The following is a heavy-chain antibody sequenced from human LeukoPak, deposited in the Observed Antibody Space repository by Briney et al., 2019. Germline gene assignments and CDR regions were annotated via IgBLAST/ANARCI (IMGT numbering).Heavy chain of an antibody. Sequence: ASVKVSCKASGYTFTGYYMHWVRQAPGQGLEWMGWIDPNSGGTNYAQKFQGRVTMTRDTSISTAYMELSRLRSDDTAVYYCAREGPLVATIEEDYFDYWGQGTLVTVSS. V-gene: IGHV1-2*02. CDR2: IDPNSGGT. J-gene: IGHJ4*02. D-gene: IGHD5-12*01. CDR3: AREGPLVATIEEDYFDY. CDR1: GYTFTGYY.